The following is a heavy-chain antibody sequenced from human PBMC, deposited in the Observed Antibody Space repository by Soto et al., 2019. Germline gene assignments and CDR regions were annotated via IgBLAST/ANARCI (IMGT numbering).Heavy chain of an antibody. CDR2: IWYDGSNK. J-gene: IGHJ6*02. V-gene: IGHV3-33*01. Sequence: QVQLVESGGGVVQPGRSLRLSCAASGFTFSSYGMHWVRQAPGKGLEWVAVIWYDGSNKYYADSVKGRFTISRDNSKNTLYLQMNSLRAEDTAVYYCARLRWYYYGMDVWGQGTTVTVSS. D-gene: IGHD4-17*01. CDR3: ARLRWYYYGMDV. CDR1: GFTFSSYG.